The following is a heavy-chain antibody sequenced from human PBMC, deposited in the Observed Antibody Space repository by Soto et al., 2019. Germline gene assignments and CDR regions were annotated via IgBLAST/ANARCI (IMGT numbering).Heavy chain of an antibody. CDR1: GGSFSGYY. Sequence: SETLSLTCAVYGGSFSGYYWSWIRQPPGKGLEWIGEINHSGSTNYNPSLESRVTISVDTSKNQFSLKLSSVTAADTAVYYCARFYDSSGYYPYYFDYWGQGTLVTVSS. J-gene: IGHJ4*02. D-gene: IGHD3-22*01. CDR3: ARFYDSSGYYPYYFDY. V-gene: IGHV4-34*01. CDR2: INHSGST.